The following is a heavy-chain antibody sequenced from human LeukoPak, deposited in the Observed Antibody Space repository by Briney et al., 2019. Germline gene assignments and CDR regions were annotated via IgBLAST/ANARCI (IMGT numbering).Heavy chain of an antibody. CDR3: ASSTRIRVFAFDI. CDR2: IYTSGST. Sequence: SETLSLTCTVSGGSISSYYWSWIRQPAGKGLEWIGRIYTSGSTNYNPSLKSRVTISVDTSKNQFSLKLSSVTAADTAVYYCASSTRIRVFAFDIWGQGTMVTVSS. V-gene: IGHV4-4*07. CDR1: GGSISSYY. J-gene: IGHJ3*02.